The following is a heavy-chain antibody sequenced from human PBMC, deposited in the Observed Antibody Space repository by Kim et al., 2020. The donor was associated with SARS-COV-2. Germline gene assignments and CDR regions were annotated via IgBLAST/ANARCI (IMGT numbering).Heavy chain of an antibody. CDR3: AKAPHGMDV. CDR1: GFTFDDYA. Sequence: GGSLRLSCAASGFTFDDYAMHWVRQAPGKGLEWVSGISWNSGSIGYADSVKGRFTISRDNAKNSLYLQMNSLRAEDTALYYCAKAPHGMDVWGQGTTVTVSS. V-gene: IGHV3-9*01. J-gene: IGHJ6*02. CDR2: ISWNSGSI.